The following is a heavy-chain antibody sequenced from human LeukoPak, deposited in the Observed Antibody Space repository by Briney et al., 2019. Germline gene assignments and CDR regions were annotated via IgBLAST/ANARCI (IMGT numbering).Heavy chain of an antibody. CDR3: AREFSSSWQFFDY. D-gene: IGHD6-13*01. J-gene: IGHJ4*02. CDR1: GFTFSSYG. CDR2: IWYDGSNK. Sequence: GGSLRLSCAASGFTFSSYGMHWVREAPGKGLEWGAVIWYDGSNKYYADSVKGRFTISRDNSKNTLYLQMNSLSAEDTAGYYCAREFSSSWQFFDYWGQGTLVTVSS. V-gene: IGHV3-33*01.